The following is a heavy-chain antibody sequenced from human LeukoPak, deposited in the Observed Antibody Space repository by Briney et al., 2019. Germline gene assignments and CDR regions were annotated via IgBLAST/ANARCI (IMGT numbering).Heavy chain of an antibody. CDR1: GYTFTGYY. V-gene: IGHV1-2*02. Sequence: ASVKVSCKASGYTFTGYYMHWVRQAPGQGLEWMGWINPNSGGTNYAQKFQGRVTMTRDTSISTAYMELSRLRSEDTAVYYCARGYCSSTSCFPGYYYYYMDVWDKGTTVTVSS. CDR2: INPNSGGT. D-gene: IGHD2-2*01. CDR3: ARGYCSSTSCFPGYYYYYMDV. J-gene: IGHJ6*03.